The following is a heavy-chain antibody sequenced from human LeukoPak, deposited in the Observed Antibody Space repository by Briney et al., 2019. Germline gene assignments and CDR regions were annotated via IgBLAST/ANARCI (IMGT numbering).Heavy chain of an antibody. CDR3: ASLLGDYGDYVGYYYYYYMDV. CDR2: IIAYNGNT. J-gene: IGHJ6*03. Sequence: ASVKVSCKASGYTFTSYGISWVRQAPGQGLEWMGWIIAYNGNTNYAQKLQGRVTMTTDTSTSTAYMELRSLRSDGTAVYYCASLLGDYGDYVGYYYYYYMDVWGKGTTVTISS. CDR1: GYTFTSYG. D-gene: IGHD4-17*01. V-gene: IGHV1-18*01.